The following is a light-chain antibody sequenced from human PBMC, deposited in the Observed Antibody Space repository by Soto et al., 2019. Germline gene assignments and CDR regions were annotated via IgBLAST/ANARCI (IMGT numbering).Light chain of an antibody. CDR1: RSDVGGYNF. CDR2: AVS. Sequence: QSVLTQPPSASGSPGQSVTISCTGTRSDVGGYNFVSWYRQHPGIAPKLLIYAVSQRPSGVPARFSGSKSGNTASLTVSGLQAEDEADYYCSSYAGSNNVVFGGGTKLTVL. V-gene: IGLV2-8*01. CDR3: SSYAGSNNVV. J-gene: IGLJ2*01.